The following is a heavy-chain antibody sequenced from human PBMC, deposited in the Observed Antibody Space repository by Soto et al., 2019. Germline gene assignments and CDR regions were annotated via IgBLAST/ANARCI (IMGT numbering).Heavy chain of an antibody. J-gene: IGHJ4*02. CDR2: INHSGST. CDR3: ATWYYYDSSGYYSSDY. CDR1: GGSFSGYY. Sequence: SETLSLTCAVYGGSFSGYYWSWIRQPPGKGLEWIGEINHSGSTNYNSSLKSRVTISVDTSKNQFSLKLSSVTAADTAVYYCATWYYYDSSGYYSSDYWGQGTLVTVS. D-gene: IGHD3-22*01. V-gene: IGHV4-34*01.